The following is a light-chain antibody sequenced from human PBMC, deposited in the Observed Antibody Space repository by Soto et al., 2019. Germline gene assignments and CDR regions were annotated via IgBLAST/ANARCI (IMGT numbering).Light chain of an antibody. CDR3: CSYTSSSTYV. Sequence: QSALTQPASVSGSPGQSITISCTGTSSDVGGYNYVSWYQQHPGKAPKLMIFDVNNRPSGVSNRFSGSKSGNTASLTLSGXXXXXXXXYYCCSYTSSSTYVFGTGTKLTVL. CDR2: DVN. J-gene: IGLJ1*01. V-gene: IGLV2-14*01. CDR1: SSDVGGYNY.